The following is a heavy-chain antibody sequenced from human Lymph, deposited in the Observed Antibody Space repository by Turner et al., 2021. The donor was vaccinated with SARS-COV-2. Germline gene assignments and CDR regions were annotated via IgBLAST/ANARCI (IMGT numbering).Heavy chain of an antibody. CDR2: ISSSSSYI. CDR3: ARDIPTTADYFDY. J-gene: IGHJ4*02. V-gene: IGHV3-21*01. CDR1: GFTFSTYS. D-gene: IGHD4-17*01. Sequence: EVQLVESGVGLVKPGGSLRLSCAASGFTFSTYSMNWVRQAPGKGLEWISSISSSSSYIYYADSVKGRFTISRDDAKNSLYLQMNSLRVEDTAVYYCARDIPTTADYFDYWGQGTLVTVSS.